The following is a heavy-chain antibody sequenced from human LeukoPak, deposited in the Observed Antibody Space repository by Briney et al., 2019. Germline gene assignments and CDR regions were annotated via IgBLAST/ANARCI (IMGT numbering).Heavy chain of an antibody. CDR1: GYTFTSYG. J-gene: IGHJ4*02. D-gene: IGHD1-26*01. CDR3: ARAGGSYSIYPPEFDY. V-gene: IGHV1-18*01. Sequence: GASVKVSCKASGYTFTSYGISWVRQAPGQGLEWMGWISAYNGNTNYAQKLQGRVTMTTDTSTSTAYMELSSLRSEDTAVYYCARAGGSYSIYPPEFDYWGQGTLVTVSS. CDR2: ISAYNGNT.